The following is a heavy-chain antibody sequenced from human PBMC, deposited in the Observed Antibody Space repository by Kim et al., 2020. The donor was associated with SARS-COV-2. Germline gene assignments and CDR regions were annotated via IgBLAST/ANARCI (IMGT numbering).Heavy chain of an antibody. Sequence: GGSLRLSCAASGFTFSSYEMNWVRQAPGKGLEWVSYISSSGSTIYYADSVKGRFTISRDNAKNSLYLQMNSLRAEDTAVYYCARGIKSRWFGANYGMDVWGQGTTVTVSS. CDR3: ARGIKSRWFGANYGMDV. D-gene: IGHD3-10*01. CDR2: ISSSGSTI. V-gene: IGHV3-48*03. J-gene: IGHJ6*02. CDR1: GFTFSSYE.